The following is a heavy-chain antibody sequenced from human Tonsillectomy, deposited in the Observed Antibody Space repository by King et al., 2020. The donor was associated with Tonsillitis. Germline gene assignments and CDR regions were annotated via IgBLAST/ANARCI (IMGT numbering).Heavy chain of an antibody. V-gene: IGHV3-11*01. CDR1: GFTFSDYY. Sequence: QVQLVESGGGLVKPGGSLRLSCAASGFTFSDYYMSWIRQDPGKGLEWISYISSRGTIYYADSVRGRFTISRDNAKNSLYLQMNSLRADDSAVYYCARDQPRPNSYDSSGFYSKSAFDMWGQGTVVIVSS. CDR2: ISSRGTI. CDR3: ARDQPRPNSYDSSGFYSKSAFDM. J-gene: IGHJ3*02. D-gene: IGHD3-22*01.